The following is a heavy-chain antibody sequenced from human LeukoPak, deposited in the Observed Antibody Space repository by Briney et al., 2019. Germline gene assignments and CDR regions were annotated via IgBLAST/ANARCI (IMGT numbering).Heavy chain of an antibody. J-gene: IGHJ4*02. Sequence: PGGSLRLSCAASGFAFNSYEMNWVRQAPGKGLEWVSYIRSSGSPIYYADSVKGRFTISRDNAKNSVYLQMNSLRDEDTAVYYCVRDPDALDYWGQGTLVTVSS. V-gene: IGHV3-48*03. CDR1: GFAFNSYE. CDR3: VRDPDALDY. CDR2: IRSSGSPI.